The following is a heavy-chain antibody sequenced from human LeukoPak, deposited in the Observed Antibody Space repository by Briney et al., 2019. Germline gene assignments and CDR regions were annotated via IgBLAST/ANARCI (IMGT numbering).Heavy chain of an antibody. CDR1: GYTFTNYG. D-gene: IGHD2/OR15-2a*01. Sequence: ASVKVSSKASGYTFTNYGIAWVRQAPGQGLEWMGWINTRSGDAQLAHSLQARVTMTTDTSTSTASMELGSLGSDDTAVYYCARDTDFSIDYWGQGSLVTVSS. V-gene: IGHV1-18*01. CDR3: ARDTDFSIDY. CDR2: INTRSGDA. J-gene: IGHJ4*02.